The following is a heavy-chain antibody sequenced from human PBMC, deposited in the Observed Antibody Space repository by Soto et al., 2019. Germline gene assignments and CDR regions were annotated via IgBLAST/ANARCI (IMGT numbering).Heavy chain of an antibody. CDR3: ARDGPHDAFDI. V-gene: IGHV4-59*01. J-gene: IGHJ3*02. CDR1: GGSISSYY. CDR2: IYYSGST. Sequence: SETLSLTCTVSGGSISSYYWSWIRQPPGKGLEWIGYIYYSGSTNYNPSLKGRVTISVDTSKDQFSLKLSSVTAADTAVYYCARDGPHDAFDIWGQGTMVTVSS.